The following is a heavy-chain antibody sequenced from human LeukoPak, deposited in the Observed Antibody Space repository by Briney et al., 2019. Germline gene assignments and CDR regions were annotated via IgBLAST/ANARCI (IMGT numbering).Heavy chain of an antibody. D-gene: IGHD3-10*01. CDR3: AKLQYYYGSGSYYLFDY. V-gene: IGHV3-23*01. J-gene: IGHJ4*02. CDR1: GFTFSSYA. Sequence: PGGSLRLSCAASGFTFSSYAKSWVRQAPGKGLEWVSAISGSGGSTYYADSVKGRFTISRDNSKNTLYLQMNSLRAEDTAVYYCAKLQYYYGSGSYYLFDYWGQGTLVTVSS. CDR2: ISGSGGST.